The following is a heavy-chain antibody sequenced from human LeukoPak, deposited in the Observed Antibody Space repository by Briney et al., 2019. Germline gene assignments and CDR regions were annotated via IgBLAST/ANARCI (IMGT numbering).Heavy chain of an antibody. Sequence: GGSLRLSCAASGFTFSNFWMSWVRQAPGRGLEWVANIKQDGFEKYYVDSVRGRFTISRDNAKNSLSLQMNSLRAEDTAVYYCARDGCTSTTCSTLGGFSSWGQGTLVTVSS. CDR2: IKQDGFEK. J-gene: IGHJ5*02. CDR3: ARDGCTSTTCSTLGGFSS. V-gene: IGHV3-7*01. CDR1: GFTFSNFW. D-gene: IGHD2-2*01.